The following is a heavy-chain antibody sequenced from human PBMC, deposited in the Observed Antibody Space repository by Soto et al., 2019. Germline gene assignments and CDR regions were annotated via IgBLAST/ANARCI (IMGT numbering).Heavy chain of an antibody. CDR1: GFTFSSYS. V-gene: IGHV3-21*01. J-gene: IGHJ4*02. CDR2: ISSSSSYI. Sequence: GGSLRLSCAASGFTFSSYSMNWVRQAPGKGLEWVSSISSSSSYIYYADSVKGRFTISRDNAKNSLYLQMNSLRAEDTAVYYCAREVLGELSFSPLDYWGQGTLVTVSS. CDR3: AREVLGELSFSPLDY. D-gene: IGHD3-16*02.